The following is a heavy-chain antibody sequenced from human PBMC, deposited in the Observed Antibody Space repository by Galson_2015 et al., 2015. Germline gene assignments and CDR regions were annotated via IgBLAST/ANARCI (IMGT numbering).Heavy chain of an antibody. D-gene: IGHD3-16*01. V-gene: IGHV4-59*01. CDR2: IYYSGST. Sequence: ETLSLTCPVSGGSISSYYWRWLRQPPGEGLEWIGYIYYSGSTNYNPSLKSRVTISVDTSKNQFSLKLSSVTAADTAVYYCARVNLRPLFGDSWYFDYWGQGTLVTVSS. CDR3: ARVNLRPLFGDSWYFDY. CDR1: GGSISSYY. J-gene: IGHJ4*02.